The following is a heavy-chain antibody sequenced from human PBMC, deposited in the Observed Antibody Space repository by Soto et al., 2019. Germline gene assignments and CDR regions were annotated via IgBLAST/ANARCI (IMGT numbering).Heavy chain of an antibody. CDR2: IYYSGST. V-gene: IGHV4-59*01. J-gene: IGHJ4*02. D-gene: IGHD3-16*01. Sequence: QVQLQESGPGLVKPSETLSLTCSVSGGSISSYYWSWIRQPQGKGLEWIGYIYYSGSTNYNPSLKSRVTISVDTSKIQFSLKLRSVTAADTAVYYCARRYGGNFDYWGQGTLVTVSS. CDR3: ARRYGGNFDY. CDR1: GGSISSYY.